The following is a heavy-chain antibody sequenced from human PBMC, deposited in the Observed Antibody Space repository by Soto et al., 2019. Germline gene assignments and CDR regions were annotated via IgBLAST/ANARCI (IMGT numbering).Heavy chain of an antibody. V-gene: IGHV4-59*01. Sequence: SETLSLTCTVSGGSISSYYWSWILQPPWKGLEWIGYIYYSGSTNYNPSLKSRVTISVDTSKNQFSLKLSSVTAADTAVYYCARVYYGSGSCYNLEEKYYYFDYWGQGTLVTVSS. CDR3: ARVYYGSGSCYNLEEKYYYFDY. J-gene: IGHJ4*02. CDR1: GGSISSYY. D-gene: IGHD3-10*01. CDR2: IYYSGST.